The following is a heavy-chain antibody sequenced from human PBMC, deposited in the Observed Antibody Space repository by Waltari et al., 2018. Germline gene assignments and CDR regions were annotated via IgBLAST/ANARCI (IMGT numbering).Heavy chain of an antibody. Sequence: QAPGKGLEWVSAISGSGGSTYYADSVKGRFTISRDNSKNTLYLQMNSLRAEDTAVYYCAKDHLVGLFDAFDIWGQGTMVTVSS. J-gene: IGHJ3*02. CDR3: AKDHLVGLFDAFDI. CDR2: ISGSGGST. V-gene: IGHV3-23*01. D-gene: IGHD2-21*01.